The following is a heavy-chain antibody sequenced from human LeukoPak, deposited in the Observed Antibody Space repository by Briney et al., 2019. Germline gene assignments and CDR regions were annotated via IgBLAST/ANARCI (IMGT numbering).Heavy chain of an antibody. V-gene: IGHV5-51*01. J-gene: IGHJ5*02. CDR2: IYPGDSDT. CDR1: GYNFTTYW. CDR3: ARQFCSGGSCQNWFDP. D-gene: IGHD2-15*01. Sequence: GESLKISCKGSGYNFTTYWIGWVRQRPGKGLEGMGIIYPGDSDTRYSPSFQGQVTISADNSLSPAYLQWSSLKASDTAMYYCARQFCSGGSCQNWFDPWGQGNLVTVSS.